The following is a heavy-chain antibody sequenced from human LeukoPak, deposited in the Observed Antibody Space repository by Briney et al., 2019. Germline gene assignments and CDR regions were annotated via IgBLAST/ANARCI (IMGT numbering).Heavy chain of an antibody. CDR1: GFTFTTYA. CDR2: ISGSGGGT. D-gene: IGHD6-19*01. J-gene: IGHJ4*02. V-gene: IGHV3-23*01. CDR3: ARVPIYSSGWYIDY. Sequence: GSLRLSCAASGFTFTTYAMSWVRQAPGKGLEWVSLISGSGGGTYYADSVKGRFTISRDNSKNMVYLQVNSLRADDTAVYYCARVPIYSSGWYIDYWGQGTLVTVSS.